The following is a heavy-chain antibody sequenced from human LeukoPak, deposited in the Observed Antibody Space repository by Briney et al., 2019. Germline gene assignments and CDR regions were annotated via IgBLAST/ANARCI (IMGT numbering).Heavy chain of an antibody. D-gene: IGHD3-10*01. Sequence: PGGSLRLSCAASGFTFSNAWMSWVRQAPGKGLEWVGRIKSKTDGGTTDYAAPVKGRFTISRDDSKNSLYLQMNSLKTEDTAVYYCAKNYGSGSYYYDYWGQGTLVTVSS. CDR3: AKNYGSGSYYYDY. CDR1: GFTFSNAW. J-gene: IGHJ4*02. V-gene: IGHV3-15*01. CDR2: IKSKTDGGTT.